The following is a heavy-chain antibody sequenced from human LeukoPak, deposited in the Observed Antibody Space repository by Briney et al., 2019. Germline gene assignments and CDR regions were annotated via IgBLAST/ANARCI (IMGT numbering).Heavy chain of an antibody. CDR2: ISAYNGNT. D-gene: IGHD3-10*01. Sequence: ASVKVSCKASGYTFTSYGISWVRQAPGQGLEWMGWISAYNGNTNYAQKLQGRVTMTTDTSTSTAYMELRSLRSDDTAVYYCAREQTMVRGSMGYNWFDPWGQGTLVTVSS. J-gene: IGHJ5*02. V-gene: IGHV1-18*01. CDR1: GYTFTSYG. CDR3: AREQTMVRGSMGYNWFDP.